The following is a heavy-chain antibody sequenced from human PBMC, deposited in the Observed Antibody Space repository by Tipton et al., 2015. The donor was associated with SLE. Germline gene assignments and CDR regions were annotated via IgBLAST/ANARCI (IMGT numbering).Heavy chain of an antibody. J-gene: IGHJ6*03. Sequence: TLSLTCTVSGGSISSYYWSWIRQPPGKGLEWIGYICYSGSTNYNPSLKSRVTISVDTSKNQFSLKLSSVTAADTAVYYCARVPAVYYYYTDVWGKGTTVTVSS. V-gene: IGHV4-59*01. CDR2: ICYSGST. D-gene: IGHD2-2*01. CDR3: ARVPAVYYYYTDV. CDR1: GGSISSYY.